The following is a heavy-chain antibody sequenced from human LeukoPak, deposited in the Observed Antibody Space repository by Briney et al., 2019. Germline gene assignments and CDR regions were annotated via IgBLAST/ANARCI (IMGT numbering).Heavy chain of an antibody. V-gene: IGHV3-20*04. J-gene: IGHJ4*02. D-gene: IGHD3-22*01. CDR3: ARLVGSSGYRQFDY. Sequence: GGSLTLSCAASGFTFDDYGMSWVRQAPAEGREGVSGINWNGCSTGYADSVKSRFNITRDNPKNSLYLQMNSLRAEDTALYYCARLVGSSGYRQFDYWGQGTLVTVSS. CDR1: GFTFDDYG. CDR2: INWNGCST.